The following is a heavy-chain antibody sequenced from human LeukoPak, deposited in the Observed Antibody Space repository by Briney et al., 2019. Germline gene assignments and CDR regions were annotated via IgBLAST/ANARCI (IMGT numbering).Heavy chain of an antibody. V-gene: IGHV3-11*01. D-gene: IGHD6-13*01. CDR1: GFTFSDYY. CDR2: ISSSGSNTI. J-gene: IGHJ4*02. Sequence: GGSLRLSCAASGFTFSDYYMSWIRQAPGKGLEWVSCISSSGSNTIYYADSVKGRFTISRDNAKTSLYLQMNSLRAEDTAVYYCARAWGSSSYDYWGQGTLVTVSS. CDR3: ARAWGSSSYDY.